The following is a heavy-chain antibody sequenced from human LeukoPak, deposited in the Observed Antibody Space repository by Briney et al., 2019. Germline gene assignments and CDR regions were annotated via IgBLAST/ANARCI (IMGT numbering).Heavy chain of an antibody. CDR1: GFTFSSYG. CDR3: ARDYCNGGSCYSSFDY. D-gene: IGHD2-15*01. J-gene: IGHJ4*02. CDR2: IWYDGSNK. Sequence: GGSLRLSCAASGFTFSSYGMHWVRQAPGKGLEWVAVIWYDGSNKYYADSVKGRFTISRDNSKNTLYPQMNSLRAEDTAVYYCARDYCNGGSCYSSFDYWGQGTLVTVSS. V-gene: IGHV3-33*01.